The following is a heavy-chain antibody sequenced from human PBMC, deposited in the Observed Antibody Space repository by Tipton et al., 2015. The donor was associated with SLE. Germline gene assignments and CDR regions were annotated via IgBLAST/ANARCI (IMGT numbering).Heavy chain of an antibody. Sequence: TLSLTCAVYGGSFSGYSWSWIRQPPGKGLEWIGYIYYTGRTTYNPSRQSRVSISVDTSKNQFCLKLSSVTAADTAVYYCVRLELPATKSDYWGPGTLVTVSS. D-gene: IGHD5-24*01. CDR1: GGSFSGYS. V-gene: IGHV4-59*08. CDR2: IYYTGRT. CDR3: VRLELPATKSDY. J-gene: IGHJ4*02.